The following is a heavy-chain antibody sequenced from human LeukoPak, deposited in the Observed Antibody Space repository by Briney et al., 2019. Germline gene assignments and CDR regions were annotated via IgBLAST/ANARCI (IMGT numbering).Heavy chain of an antibody. D-gene: IGHD3-22*01. V-gene: IGHV3-30*18. CDR2: ISYDGSNK. J-gene: IGHJ6*02. Sequence: GRSLRLSCAASGFTFSSYGMHWVRQAPGKGLEWVAVISYDGSNKYYADSVKGRFTISRDNSKNTLYLQMNSLRAEDTAVYYCAKVRSYSSGYYHYYYYGMDVWGQGTTVTVSS. CDR3: AKVRSYSSGYYHYYYYGMDV. CDR1: GFTFSSYG.